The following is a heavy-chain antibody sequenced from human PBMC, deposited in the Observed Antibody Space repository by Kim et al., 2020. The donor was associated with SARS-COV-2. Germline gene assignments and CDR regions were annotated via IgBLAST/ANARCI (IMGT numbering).Heavy chain of an antibody. CDR1: GFTFDDYA. V-gene: IGHV3-9*01. J-gene: IGHJ4*02. CDR2: ISSNSGSI. D-gene: IGHD3-10*01. CDR3: AKDTGLLLWFRATGGFDY. Sequence: GGSLRLSCAASGFTFDDYAMHWVRQAPGKGLEWVSGISSNSGSIDHADSVKGRFTISRDNAKNSLYLQMNSLRAEDTALYYCAKDTGLLLWFRATGGFDYWGQGTLVTVSS.